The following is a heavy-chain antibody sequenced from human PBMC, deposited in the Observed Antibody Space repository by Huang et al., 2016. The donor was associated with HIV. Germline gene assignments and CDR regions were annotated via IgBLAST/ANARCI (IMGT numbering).Heavy chain of an antibody. CDR2: ISGTSSNI. J-gene: IGHJ4*02. V-gene: IGHV3-48*01. D-gene: IGHD3-22*01. CDR1: GFDFSKYS. Sequence: EVQLVESGGALVKPGGSLKISCVVSGFDFSKYSMNWVRQALGKGLELFAYISGTSSNIYDADSVTCRFTISRDNAKNSVFLQMRSLRAEDTALYYCARTEMEYYYGSSGYYPDYWGQGTQVTVSS. CDR3: ARTEMEYYYGSSGYYPDY.